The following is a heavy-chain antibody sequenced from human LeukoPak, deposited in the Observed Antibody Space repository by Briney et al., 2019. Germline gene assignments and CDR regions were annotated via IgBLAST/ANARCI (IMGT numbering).Heavy chain of an antibody. CDR2: IYSAGTT. Sequence: GGSLRLSCAASGFTVSDNYISWVRQAPGKGLEWVALIYSAGTTHADSVRGRFTISRDNSRDTLYLQMSSLRAEDTAVYYCAGSSSWRLFDYWGQGTVVTVSS. D-gene: IGHD6-13*01. V-gene: IGHV3-66*01. CDR3: AGSSSWRLFDY. CDR1: GFTVSDNY. J-gene: IGHJ4*02.